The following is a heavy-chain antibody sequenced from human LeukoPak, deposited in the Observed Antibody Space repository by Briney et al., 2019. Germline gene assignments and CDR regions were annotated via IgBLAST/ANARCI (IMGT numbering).Heavy chain of an antibody. V-gene: IGHV3-11*01. Sequence: GGSLRLSCAASGFTFSDYYMSWICQAPGKGLEWVSYISSSGSTIYYADSVKGRFTISRDNSKNTLYLQMNSLRAEDTAVYYCAKSGALVVPAAIGYFDYWGQGTLVTVSS. D-gene: IGHD2-2*01. J-gene: IGHJ4*02. CDR3: AKSGALVVPAAIGYFDY. CDR2: ISSSGSTI. CDR1: GFTFSDYY.